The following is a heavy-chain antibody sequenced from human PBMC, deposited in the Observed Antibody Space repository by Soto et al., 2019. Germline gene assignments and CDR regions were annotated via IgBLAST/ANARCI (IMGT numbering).Heavy chain of an antibody. V-gene: IGHV1-2*02. J-gene: IGHJ3*02. CDR2: INPNSGGT. CDR1: GYTFTGYY. D-gene: IGHD2-15*01. Sequence: QVQLVQSGAEVKKPGASVKVSCKASGYTFTGYYMHWVRQAPGQGLEWMGWINPNSGGTNYAQKFQGRVTMTRDTSISTAYMELSRLRSDDTAVYYCARVLHCSGGSCYLPFAFDIWGQGTMVTVSS. CDR3: ARVLHCSGGSCYLPFAFDI.